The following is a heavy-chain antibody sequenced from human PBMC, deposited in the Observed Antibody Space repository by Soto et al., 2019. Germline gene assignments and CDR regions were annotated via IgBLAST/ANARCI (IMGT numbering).Heavy chain of an antibody. CDR2: ITSSGGST. CDR3: ARDLGSSWFLKGD. D-gene: IGHD6-13*01. V-gene: IGHV3-23*01. CDR1: GFTFSSYA. Sequence: EVQLLESGGGLVQPGGSLRLSCATSGFTFSSYAVSWVRQAPGKGLEWVSGITSSGGSTFYADSVKGRFTISRDNSRNTLYLQMNSLNPEDTAIYYCARDLGSSWFLKGDWGQGTLVTVSS. J-gene: IGHJ4*02.